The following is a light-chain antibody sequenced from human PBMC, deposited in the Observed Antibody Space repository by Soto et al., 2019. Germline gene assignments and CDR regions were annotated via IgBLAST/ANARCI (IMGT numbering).Light chain of an antibody. J-gene: IGKJ1*01. V-gene: IGKV1-5*01. CDR3: QQYNSSWT. Sequence: DIQMTQSPSTLSASVGDRVTITCRASQSISSWLAWYQQKPGKASKLLIYDASSLESGVPSRFSGSGSGTEFTLTISSLQPDDFATYYCQQYNSSWTFGQGTKVDIK. CDR1: QSISSW. CDR2: DAS.